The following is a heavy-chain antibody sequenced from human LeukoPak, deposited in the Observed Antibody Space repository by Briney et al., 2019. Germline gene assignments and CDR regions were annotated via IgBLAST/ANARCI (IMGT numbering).Heavy chain of an antibody. CDR1: GFTFDDYA. CDR2: ISWDGGST. V-gene: IGHV3-43*02. CDR3: ARGARSDYDSSGYYPRPPYFDY. Sequence: GLSLRLSCAASGFTFDDYAMHWVRQAPGKGLEWVSLISWDGGSTYYADSVKGRFTISRDNSKNTLYLQMNSLRAEDTAVYYCARGARSDYDSSGYYPRPPYFDYWGQGTLVTVSS. J-gene: IGHJ4*02. D-gene: IGHD3-22*01.